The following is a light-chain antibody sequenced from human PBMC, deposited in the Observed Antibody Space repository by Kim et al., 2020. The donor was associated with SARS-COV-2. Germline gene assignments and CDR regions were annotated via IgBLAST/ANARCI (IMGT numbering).Light chain of an antibody. J-gene: IGLJ3*02. CDR2: SKN. CDR1: GLSRYY. CDR3: YSRDSSGKRV. V-gene: IGLV3-19*01. Sequence: VALRQTVRITCQGDGLSRYYANWYQQKPGQAPVLVIYSKNNRPSGVPDRFSGSSSGNTASLTITGAQAEDEADYYCYSRDSSGKRVFGGGTQLTVL.